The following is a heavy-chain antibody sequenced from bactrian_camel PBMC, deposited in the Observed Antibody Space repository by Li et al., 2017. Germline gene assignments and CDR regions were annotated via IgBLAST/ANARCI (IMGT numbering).Heavy chain of an antibody. CDR1: RHSYSRNC. D-gene: IGHD1*01. CDR2: ISTGDGNT. Sequence: QVQLVESGGGSVQAGGSLRLSCAVSRHSYSRNCMGWFRQAPGKEREGVAAISTGDGNTYYADSVKGRFTISQDIAKNTMYQQMNTLQPEDTGMYYCAASLPWQYTTCTYPQRPVDFGYWGQGTQVTVS. J-gene: IGHJ6*01. CDR3: AASLPWQYTTCTYPQRPVDFGY. V-gene: IGHV3S54*01.